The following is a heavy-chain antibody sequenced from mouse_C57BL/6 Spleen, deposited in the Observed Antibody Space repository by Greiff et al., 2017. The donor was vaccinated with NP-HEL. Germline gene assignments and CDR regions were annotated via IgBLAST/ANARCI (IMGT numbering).Heavy chain of an antibody. CDR2: IWRGGST. V-gene: IGHV2-5*01. Sequence: VQLQESGPGLVQPSQSLSITCTVSGFSLTSYGVHWVRQSPGKGLEWLGVIWRGGSTAYNAAFMSRLSITKDNSKSQVFFKMNSLQADDTAIYYCAKNLGGHYYGSSPYYAMDYWGQGTSVTVSS. D-gene: IGHD1-1*01. J-gene: IGHJ4*01. CDR3: AKNLGGHYYGSSPYYAMDY. CDR1: GFSLTSYG.